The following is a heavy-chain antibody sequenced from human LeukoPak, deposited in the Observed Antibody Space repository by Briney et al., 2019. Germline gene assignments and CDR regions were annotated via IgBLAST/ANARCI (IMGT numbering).Heavy chain of an antibody. Sequence: PSETPSLTCTVSGGSISSGDYYWSWIRQPPGKGLEWIGYIYYSGSTYYNPSLKSRVTISVDTSKNQFSLKLSSVTAADTAVYYCAREQIDYGAGGGYFDYWGQGTLVTVSS. CDR1: GGSISSGDYY. J-gene: IGHJ4*02. CDR3: AREQIDYGAGGGYFDY. D-gene: IGHD4-17*01. V-gene: IGHV4-30-4*01. CDR2: IYYSGST.